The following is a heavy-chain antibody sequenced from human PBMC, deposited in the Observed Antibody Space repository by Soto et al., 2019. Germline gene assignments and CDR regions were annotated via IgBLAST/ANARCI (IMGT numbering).Heavy chain of an antibody. Sequence: EVQLVESGGGLIQPGGSLRLSCAASGFAVSSKYMTWVRQAPGKGLEWVSVIYGGGTTYDADSVKGRFTISRDTSKNTWYLQMNSLRAEDTAVYYCVQTTGWPGFDFWGQGTLVTVSS. CDR3: VQTTGWPGFDF. D-gene: IGHD6-19*01. CDR1: GFAVSSKY. CDR2: IYGGGTT. J-gene: IGHJ4*02. V-gene: IGHV3-53*01.